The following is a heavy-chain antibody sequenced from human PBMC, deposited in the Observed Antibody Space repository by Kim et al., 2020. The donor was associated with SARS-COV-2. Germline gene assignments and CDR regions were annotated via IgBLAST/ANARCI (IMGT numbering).Heavy chain of an antibody. CDR1: GFTFSSYS. CDR2: ISSSSTI. D-gene: IGHD6-19*01. J-gene: IGHJ4*02. V-gene: IGHV3-48*02. CDR3: ASHGIAVAGTNY. Sequence: GGSLRLSCAASGFTFSSYSMNWVRQAPGKGLEWVSYISSSSTIYYADSVKGRFTISRDNAKNSLYLQMNSLRDEDTAVYYCASHGIAVAGTNYLGQGTLV.